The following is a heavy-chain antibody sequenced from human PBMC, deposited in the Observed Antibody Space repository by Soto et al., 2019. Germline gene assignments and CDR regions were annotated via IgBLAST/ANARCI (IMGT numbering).Heavy chain of an antibody. D-gene: IGHD6-6*01. J-gene: IGHJ6*03. V-gene: IGHV3-23*01. CDR1: GFTFSSYA. Sequence: GGSLRLSCAASGFTFSSYAMSWVRQAPGKGLEWVSAISGSGGSTYYADSVKGRFTISRDNSKNTLYLQMNSLRAEDTAIYYCAKAYSSSSCYYYMDVWGKGTTVTVSS. CDR2: ISGSGGST. CDR3: AKAYSSSSCYYYMDV.